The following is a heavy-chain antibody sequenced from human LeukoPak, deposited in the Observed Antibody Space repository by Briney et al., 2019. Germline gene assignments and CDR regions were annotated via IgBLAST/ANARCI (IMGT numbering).Heavy chain of an antibody. V-gene: IGHV4-30-4*01. J-gene: IGHJ4*02. CDR1: GGSIRSSYYY. CDR3: ARAPPMVG. CDR2: IYYSGST. Sequence: PSETLSLTCTVSGGSIRSSYYYWSWIRQPPGKGLEWIGYIYYSGSTYYNPSLKSRVTISVDTSKNQFSLKLSSVTAADTAVYYCARAPPMVGWGQGTLVTVSS. D-gene: IGHD3-10*01.